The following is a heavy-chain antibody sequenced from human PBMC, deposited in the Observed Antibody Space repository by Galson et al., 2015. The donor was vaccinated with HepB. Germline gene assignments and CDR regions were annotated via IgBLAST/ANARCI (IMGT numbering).Heavy chain of an antibody. CDR3: ARGGVSSGSYYLYYYYYYYMDV. V-gene: IGHV1-8*01. CDR2: MNPNSGNT. CDR1: GYTFTSYD. J-gene: IGHJ6*03. Sequence: SVKVSCKASGYTFTSYDINWVRQATGRGLEWMGWMNPNSGNTGYAQKFQGRVTMTRNTSISTAYMELSSLRSEDTAVYYCARGGVSSGSYYLYYYYYYYMDVWGKGTTVTVSS. D-gene: IGHD3-10*01.